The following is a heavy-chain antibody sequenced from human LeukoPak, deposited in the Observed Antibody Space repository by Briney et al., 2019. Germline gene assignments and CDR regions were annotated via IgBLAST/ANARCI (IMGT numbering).Heavy chain of an antibody. V-gene: IGHV3-23*01. CDR3: AKDVRYCSSTSCLAGYYYYMDV. CDR1: GFTFSSYA. J-gene: IGHJ6*03. Sequence: PGGSLRLSCAASGFTFSSYAMSWVRQAPGKGLEWVSAISGSGGSTYYADSVKGRFTISRDNSKNTLYLQMKSLRAEDTAVYYCAKDVRYCSSTSCLAGYYYYMDVWGKGTTVTVSS. D-gene: IGHD2-2*01. CDR2: ISGSGGST.